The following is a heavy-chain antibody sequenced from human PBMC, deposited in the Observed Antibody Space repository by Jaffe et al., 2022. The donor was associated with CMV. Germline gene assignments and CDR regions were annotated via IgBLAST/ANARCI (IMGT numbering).Heavy chain of an antibody. J-gene: IGHJ5*02. V-gene: IGHV1-3*01. CDR2: INAGNGNT. CDR1: GYTFTSYA. D-gene: IGHD3-3*01. Sequence: QVQLVQSGAEVKKPGASVKVSCKASGYTFTSYAMHWVRQAPGQRLEWMGWINAGNGNTKYSQKFQGRVTITRDTSASTAYMELSSLRSEDTAVYYCARPITIFGVATRDNWFDPWGQGTLVTVSS. CDR3: ARPITIFGVATRDNWFDP.